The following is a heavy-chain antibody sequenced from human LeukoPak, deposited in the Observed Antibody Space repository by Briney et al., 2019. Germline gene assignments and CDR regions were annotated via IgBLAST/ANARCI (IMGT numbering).Heavy chain of an antibody. Sequence: GGSLRLSCAASGFTVSSNYMSWVRQAPGKGLEWVSGINWNGGSTGYADSVKGRFTISRDNAKNSLYLQMNSLRAEDTALYHCARVRGSGSYYFDYWGQGTLVTVSS. CDR2: INWNGGST. CDR1: GFTVSSNY. D-gene: IGHD1-26*01. CDR3: ARVRGSGSYYFDY. V-gene: IGHV3-20*01. J-gene: IGHJ4*02.